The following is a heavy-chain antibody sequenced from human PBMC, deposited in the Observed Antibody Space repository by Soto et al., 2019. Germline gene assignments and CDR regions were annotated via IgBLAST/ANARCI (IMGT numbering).Heavy chain of an antibody. CDR1: GYSFTTSG. CDR3: ARRLYGDYDY. Sequence: QAQLVQSGAEVKEPGASVKVSCKASGYSFTTSGITWVRQAPGQGLEWMGWISTYNGNTNYAQKLQDRVPLTTDTSTSTAYMELRSLRSDDTAVYYCARRLYGDYDYWGQGTLVTVSS. J-gene: IGHJ4*02. V-gene: IGHV1-18*01. CDR2: ISTYNGNT. D-gene: IGHD4-17*01.